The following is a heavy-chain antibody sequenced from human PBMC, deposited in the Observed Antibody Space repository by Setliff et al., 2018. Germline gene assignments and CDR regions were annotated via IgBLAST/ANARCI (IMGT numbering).Heavy chain of an antibody. CDR2: IYHSVST. V-gene: IGHV4-38-2*01. D-gene: IGHD6-13*01. CDR1: GYYISSGYY. J-gene: IGHJ6*02. Sequence: SETLSLTCAVSGYYISSGYYWGWIRQPPGKGLEWIGSIYHSVSTNYNPSLKSRVTISVDRSKNQFSLKLSSVIAADTAVYYCARSAGYSSSWYNYYYGMDVWGQGTTVTVSS. CDR3: ARSAGYSSSWYNYYYGMDV.